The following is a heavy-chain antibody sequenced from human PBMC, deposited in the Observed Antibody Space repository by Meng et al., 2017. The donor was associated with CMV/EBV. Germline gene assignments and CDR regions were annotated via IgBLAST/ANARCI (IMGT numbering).Heavy chain of an antibody. Sequence: GESLKISCAASGFTFSSYGMHWVRQAPGKGLEWVAFIRYDGSNKYYADSVKGRFTISRDNSKNTLYLQMNGLRAEDTAVYYCAKGFDPWGQGTLVTVSS. CDR2: IRYDGSNK. CDR1: GFTFSSYG. CDR3: AKGFDP. V-gene: IGHV3-30*02. J-gene: IGHJ5*02.